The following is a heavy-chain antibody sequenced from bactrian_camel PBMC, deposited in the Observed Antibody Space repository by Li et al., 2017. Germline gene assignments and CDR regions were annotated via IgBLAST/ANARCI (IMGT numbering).Heavy chain of an antibody. D-gene: IGHD2*01. CDR1: GHSRGSNC. CDR2: IRRSGGET. V-gene: IGHV3-3*01. Sequence: VQLVESGGGSVQTGGSLRLSCVVSGHSRGSNCVGWYRLLPGRAPAEREGIAAIRRSGGETWYAGSVKGRFTISQDSARNTVYLQMNSLKPEDTAMYYCAAVRDPTRPARGGYCGGLYEFEYWGRGTQVTVS. J-gene: IGHJ4*01. CDR3: AAVRDPTRPARGGYCGGLYEFEY.